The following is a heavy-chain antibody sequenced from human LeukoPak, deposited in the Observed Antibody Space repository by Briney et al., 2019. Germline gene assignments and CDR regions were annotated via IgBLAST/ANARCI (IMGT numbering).Heavy chain of an antibody. CDR3: ARDLSSGYLDTDSWYFDL. CDR2: MNPNSGNT. V-gene: IGHV1-8*02. J-gene: IGHJ2*01. CDR1: GYTFTSYD. Sequence: EASVKVSCTASGYTFTSYDINWVRQATGQGLEWMGWMNPNSGNTGYAQKFQGRVTMTRDMSTSTVYIELRSLRSEDTAVYYCARDLSSGYLDTDSWYFDLWGRGTLVTVSS. D-gene: IGHD3-22*01.